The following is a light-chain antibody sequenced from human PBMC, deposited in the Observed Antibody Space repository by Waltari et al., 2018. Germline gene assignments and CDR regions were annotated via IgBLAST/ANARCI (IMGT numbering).Light chain of an antibody. CDR3: QSYDTNLSAWV. CDR1: SSNIGAGYD. V-gene: IGLV1-40*01. J-gene: IGLJ3*02. Sequence: QSILTQPPSVSGAPGQRVTISCTGSSSNIGAGYDVHWYQQLPGTAPKRLIFGNNNSPPGVPARFSGSKSDTSASLAITGLQAEDEADYYCQSYDTNLSAWVFGGGTKLTVL. CDR2: GNN.